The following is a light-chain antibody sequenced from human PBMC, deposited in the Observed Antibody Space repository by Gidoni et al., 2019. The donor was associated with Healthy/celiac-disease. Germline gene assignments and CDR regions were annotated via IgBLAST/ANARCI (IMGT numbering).Light chain of an antibody. CDR3: QQYNNWQT. CDR2: GAS. J-gene: IGKJ1*01. Sequence: EIVMTQSPATLSVSTGERATLSSRASQSVSSNLAWYQQKPGQAPRLLIYGASTRATGIPAMFSGSGSGTEFTLTISSLQSEDFAVYYCQQYNNWQTFGQGTKVEIK. CDR1: QSVSSN. V-gene: IGKV3-15*01.